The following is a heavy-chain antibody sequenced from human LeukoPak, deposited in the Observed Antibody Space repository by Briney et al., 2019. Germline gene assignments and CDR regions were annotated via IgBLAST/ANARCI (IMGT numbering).Heavy chain of an antibody. Sequence: GESLKISCKGSGYSFTSYWIGWVRQMPGKGLEWMGIIYPGDSDTRYSPSFQGQVTISADKSISTAYLQWSSLKASDTAMYYCARHRYYYDCSALRYYGMDVWGQGTTVTVSS. CDR2: IYPGDSDT. CDR3: ARHRYYYDCSALRYYGMDV. D-gene: IGHD3-22*01. CDR1: GYSFTSYW. J-gene: IGHJ6*02. V-gene: IGHV5-51*01.